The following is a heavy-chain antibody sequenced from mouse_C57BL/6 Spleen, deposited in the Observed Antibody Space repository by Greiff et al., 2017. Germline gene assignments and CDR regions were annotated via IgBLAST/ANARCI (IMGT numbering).Heavy chain of an antibody. CDR2: ISRGSSTI. Sequence: EVQGVESGGGLVKPGGSLKLSCAASGFTFSDYGMHWVRQAPEKGLEWVAYISRGSSTIYYADTVKGRFTISRDNAKNTLFLQMTSLRAEDTAMYYCARDGSSYWYFDVWGTGTTVTVSS. D-gene: IGHD1-1*01. V-gene: IGHV5-17*01. CDR1: GFTFSDYG. CDR3: ARDGSSYWYFDV. J-gene: IGHJ1*03.